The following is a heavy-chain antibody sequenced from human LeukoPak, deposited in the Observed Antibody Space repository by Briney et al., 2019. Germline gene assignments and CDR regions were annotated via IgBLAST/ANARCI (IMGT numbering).Heavy chain of an antibody. CDR1: GFTFDNYA. J-gene: IGHJ4*02. V-gene: IGHV3-9*01. CDR3: AKDMNSYGSGSSYNPWGPFDS. D-gene: IGHD3-10*01. CDR2: IAWNSGNT. Sequence: GGSLRLSCAASGFTFDNYAVHWVRQAPGKGLEWVSGIAWNSGNTGFADSVKGRFTISRDNAENTLSLQMNSLTPEDTAFYFCAKDMNSYGSGSSYNPWGPFDSWGQGTLVTVSS.